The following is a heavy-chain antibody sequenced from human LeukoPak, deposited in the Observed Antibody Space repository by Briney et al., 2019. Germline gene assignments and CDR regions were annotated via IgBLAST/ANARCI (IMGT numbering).Heavy chain of an antibody. CDR1: GGSISSGGYY. Sequence: SETLSLTCTVSGGSISSGGYYWSWIRQHPGKGLEWIGYIYYSGSTYYNPSLKSRVTISVDTSKNQFSLKLSSVTAADTAVYYCARSHLDYSSSWPPLRYYYGMDVWGKGTTVTVSS. J-gene: IGHJ6*04. V-gene: IGHV4-31*03. D-gene: IGHD6-13*01. CDR2: IYYSGST. CDR3: ARSHLDYSSSWPPLRYYYGMDV.